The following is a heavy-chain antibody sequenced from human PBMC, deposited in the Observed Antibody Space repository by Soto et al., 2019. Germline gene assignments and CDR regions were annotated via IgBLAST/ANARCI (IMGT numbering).Heavy chain of an antibody. V-gene: IGHV1-3*01. J-gene: IGHJ4*02. CDR2: INAGNGNT. CDR1: GYTFTSYA. Sequence: QVQLVQSGAEVKKPGASVKVSCKASGYTFTSYAMHWLRQAPGQRLEWMGWINAGNGNTKYSQKFQGRVTITRDTSASTAYMELSSLRSEDTAVYYCARGSPSSGGGFDYWGQGTLVTVSS. D-gene: IGHD6-19*01. CDR3: ARGSPSSGGGFDY.